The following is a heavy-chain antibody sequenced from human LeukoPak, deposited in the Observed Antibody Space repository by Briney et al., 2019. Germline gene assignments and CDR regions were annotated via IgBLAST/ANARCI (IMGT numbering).Heavy chain of an antibody. CDR3: AREGPTVFSGNWFDP. Sequence: GASVKVSCKASGYTFTSYDINWVRQATGQGLEWMGWMNPNSGNTGYAQKFQGRVTMTTDTSTSTAYMELRSLRSDDTAVYYCAREGPTVFSGNWFDPWGQGTLVTVSS. CDR1: GYTFTSYD. CDR2: MNPNSGNT. J-gene: IGHJ5*02. V-gene: IGHV1-8*01. D-gene: IGHD4-17*01.